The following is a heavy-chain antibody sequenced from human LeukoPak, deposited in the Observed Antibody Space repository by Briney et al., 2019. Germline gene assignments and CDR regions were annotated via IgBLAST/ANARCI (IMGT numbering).Heavy chain of an antibody. J-gene: IGHJ4*02. Sequence: GGSLRLSCAASGFTFNSYGMNWVRQAPGKGLVWVSRINSDGSSTSYADSVKGRFTISRDNAKNTLYLQMNSLRAEDTAVYYCARTYDFWSGYYPDYWGQGTLVTVSS. CDR2: INSDGSST. D-gene: IGHD3-3*01. CDR1: GFTFNSYG. CDR3: ARTYDFWSGYYPDY. V-gene: IGHV3-74*01.